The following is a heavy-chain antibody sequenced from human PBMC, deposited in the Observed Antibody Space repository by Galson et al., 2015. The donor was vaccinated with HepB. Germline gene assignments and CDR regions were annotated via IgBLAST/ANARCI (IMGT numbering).Heavy chain of an antibody. V-gene: IGHV3-30*04. CDR3: ARDPLYSGYDYSDYFDY. D-gene: IGHD5-12*01. Sequence: SLRLSCAASGFIFSSYAMHWVRQAPGKGLEWVAVISYDGSKKFYADSVKGRFSISRDNSMNTLYVQMNSLRAEDSAVYYCARDPLYSGYDYSDYFDYWGQGTLVTVSS. CDR1: GFIFSSYA. CDR2: ISYDGSKK. J-gene: IGHJ4*02.